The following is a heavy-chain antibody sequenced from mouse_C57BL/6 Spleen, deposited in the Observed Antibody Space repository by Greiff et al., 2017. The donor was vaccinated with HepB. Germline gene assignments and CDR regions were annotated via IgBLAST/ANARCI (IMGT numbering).Heavy chain of an antibody. D-gene: IGHD1-1*01. CDR3: ARGAGAYYGSRYFDY. V-gene: IGHV1-69*01. CDR2: NDPSDSYT. Sequence: VQLQQPGAELVMPGASVKLSCKASGYTFTSYWMHWVKQRPGQGLEWIGENDPSDSYTNYNQKFKGKSTLTVDKSSSTAYMQLSSLTSEDDAVYYCARGAGAYYGSRYFDYWGQGTTLTVSS. CDR1: GYTFTSYW. J-gene: IGHJ2*01.